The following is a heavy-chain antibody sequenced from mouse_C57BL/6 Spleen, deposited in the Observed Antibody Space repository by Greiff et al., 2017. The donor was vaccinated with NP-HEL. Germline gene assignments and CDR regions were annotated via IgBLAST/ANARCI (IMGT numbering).Heavy chain of an antibody. V-gene: IGHV1-82*01. Sequence: VKLQESGPELVKPGASVKISCKASGYAFSSSWMNWVKQRPGKGLEWIGRIYPGDGDTNYNGKFKGKATLTADKSSSTAYMQLSSLTSEDSAVYFCARYRYYYAMDYWGQGTSVTVSS. CDR3: ARYRYYYAMDY. J-gene: IGHJ4*01. CDR2: IYPGDGDT. CDR1: GYAFSSSW.